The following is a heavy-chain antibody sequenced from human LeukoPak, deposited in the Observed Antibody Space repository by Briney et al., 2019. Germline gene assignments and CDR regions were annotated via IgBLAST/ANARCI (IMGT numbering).Heavy chain of an antibody. CDR1: GFTFSSYW. J-gene: IGHJ6*02. V-gene: IGHV3-7*01. CDR2: IKQDGSEK. CDR3: ARDRFGGDYLGYYYGMDV. D-gene: IGHD4-17*01. Sequence: GGSLRLSCAASGFTFSSYWMSWVRQAPGKGLEGVSNIKQDGSEKYYVDSVKGRFTISRDNAKNSLYLQMNSLRAEDTAVYYCARDRFGGDYLGYYYGMDVWGQGPTVTVSS.